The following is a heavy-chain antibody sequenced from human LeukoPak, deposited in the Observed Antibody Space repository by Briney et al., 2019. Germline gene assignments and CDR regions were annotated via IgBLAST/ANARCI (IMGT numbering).Heavy chain of an antibody. Sequence: GESLRISCKGSGYTFSSYWIGWARQMLGKGLEWMGIIYPGDSDTRYSPSLQGQVTISVDTSIGTAYLQWSSLKASDTAIYYCARQNDFMLDYWGQGTLVTVSS. CDR1: GYTFSSYW. D-gene: IGHD3-3*01. CDR3: ARQNDFMLDY. J-gene: IGHJ4*02. CDR2: IYPGDSDT. V-gene: IGHV5-51*01.